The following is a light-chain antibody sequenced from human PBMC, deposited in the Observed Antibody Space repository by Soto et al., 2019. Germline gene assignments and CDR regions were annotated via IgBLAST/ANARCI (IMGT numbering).Light chain of an antibody. Sequence: QSVLTQPASVSGSPGQSITISCTGTSSDVGGYNYVSWYQHHPGKAPKLMIYDVSNRPSGVSNRFSGSKSGNTASLTISGLQAEDEADYYCSSHTSYSTRVFGTGTKVTVL. V-gene: IGLV2-14*03. CDR3: SSHTSYSTRV. CDR1: SSDVGGYNY. CDR2: DVS. J-gene: IGLJ1*01.